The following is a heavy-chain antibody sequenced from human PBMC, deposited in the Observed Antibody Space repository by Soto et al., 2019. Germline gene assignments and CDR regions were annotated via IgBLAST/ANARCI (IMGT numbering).Heavy chain of an antibody. V-gene: IGHV1-18*01. D-gene: IGHD2-15*01. CDR1: GYTFNNYG. CDR2: IVPYNGNT. J-gene: IGHJ2*01. Sequence: QVQLVQSGAEVKKPGASVKVSCKASGYTFNNYGISWVRQAPGQGLEWMGWIVPYNGNTDQAQNFQGRVPMTTDTSSNTGYMELRSLRSDDTALYYCGRCYCSVGSCYTCWHFDLWGRGSLVTVSS. CDR3: GRCYCSVGSCYTCWHFDL.